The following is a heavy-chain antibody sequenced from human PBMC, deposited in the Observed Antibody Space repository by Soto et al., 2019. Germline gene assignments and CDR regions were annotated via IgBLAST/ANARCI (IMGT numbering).Heavy chain of an antibody. Sequence: SEPLSLTCAVYGGSCSNNYWTWFRQPPGKGLEWIGEISPSGTTKYIPSLKSRGTISVDTSRKQFFLKVTSVSAADTAVYYCATSLWFGTQPEIWGPGTLVTVSS. CDR1: GGSCSNNY. V-gene: IGHV4-34*01. CDR2: ISPSGTT. CDR3: ATSLWFGTQPEI. J-gene: IGHJ4*02. D-gene: IGHD3-10*01.